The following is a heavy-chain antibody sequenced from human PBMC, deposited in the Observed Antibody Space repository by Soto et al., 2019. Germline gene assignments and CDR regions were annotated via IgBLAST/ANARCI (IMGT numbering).Heavy chain of an antibody. CDR2: IIPIFGTA. J-gene: IGHJ4*02. V-gene: IGHV1-69*01. Sequence: QVQLVQSGAEVKKPGSSVKVSCKASGGTFSSYAISWVRQAPGKGLEWMGGIIPIFGTANYAQKFQGRVTITADESTSTAYMELSSLRSEDTAVYYCARGGADYYDSSGYPFDYWGQGTLVTVSS. CDR1: GGTFSSYA. CDR3: ARGGADYYDSSGYPFDY. D-gene: IGHD3-22*01.